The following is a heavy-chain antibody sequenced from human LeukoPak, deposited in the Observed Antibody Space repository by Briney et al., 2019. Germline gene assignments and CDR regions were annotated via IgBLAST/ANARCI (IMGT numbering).Heavy chain of an antibody. CDR3: ARGRTYYPVLDY. CDR1: GGSISSSSYY. D-gene: IGHD3-10*01. J-gene: IGHJ4*02. V-gene: IGHV4-61*05. Sequence: PSETLSLTCTVSGGSISSSSYYWGWIRQPPGKGLEWIGYIYYSGSTNYNPSLKSRVTIPVDTSKNQFSLKLSSVTAADTAVYYCARGRTYYPVLDYWGQGTLVTVSS. CDR2: IYYSGST.